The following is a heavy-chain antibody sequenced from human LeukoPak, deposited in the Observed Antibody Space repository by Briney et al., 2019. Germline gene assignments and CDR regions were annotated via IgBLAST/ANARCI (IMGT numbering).Heavy chain of an antibody. CDR3: ARDAWYYDSSGHGDY. D-gene: IGHD3-22*01. CDR2: LRSDGSNK. J-gene: IGHJ4*02. V-gene: IGHV3-30*02. Sequence: PGGSLRLSCAASGFTFSDYGMHWVRQAPGKGLEWVAFLRSDGSNKYYADSVKGRFTISRDNSKNTLYLQMNSLRAEDTAVYYCARDAWYYDSSGHGDYWGQGTLVTVSS. CDR1: GFTFSDYG.